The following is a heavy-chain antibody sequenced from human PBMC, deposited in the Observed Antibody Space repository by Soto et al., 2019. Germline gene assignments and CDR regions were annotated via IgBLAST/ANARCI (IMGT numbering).Heavy chain of an antibody. D-gene: IGHD6-13*01. V-gene: IGHV3-74*01. CDR3: AREAGSLGYYYGMDV. CDR2: INSDGSST. J-gene: IGHJ6*02. CDR1: GFTFSSYG. Sequence: GGSLRLSCAASGFTFSSYGMHCVRQAPGKGLVWVSRINSDGSSTSYAGSVKGRFTISRDNAKNTLYLQMNSLRAEDTAVYYCAREAGSLGYYYGMDVWGQGTTVTVSS.